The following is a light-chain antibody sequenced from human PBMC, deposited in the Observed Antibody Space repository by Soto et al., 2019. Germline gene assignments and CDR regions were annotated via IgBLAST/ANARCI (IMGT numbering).Light chain of an antibody. J-gene: IGKJ1*01. Sequence: EIVLSQSQGNLSLSPGERATLSCRASQSVSNNYLAWYQQKPGQAPRLLIYGASNRATGMPDRFSGSGSGTDFTLTSSRLEPEDFAVYYCQQYGSSGTFGQGTKVDIK. V-gene: IGKV3-20*01. CDR1: QSVSNNY. CDR3: QQYGSSGT. CDR2: GAS.